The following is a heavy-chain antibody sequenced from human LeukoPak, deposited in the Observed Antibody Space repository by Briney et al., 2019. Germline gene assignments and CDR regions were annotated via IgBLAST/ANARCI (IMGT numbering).Heavy chain of an antibody. CDR2: IYTSGST. CDR1: GGSISSYY. Sequence: PSETLSLTCTVSGGSISSYYWSWIRQPAGKGLEWIGRIYTSGSTDYNPSLKSRVTMSVDTSKNQFSLKLSSVTAADPAVYYCASDHYDFWSGLGAFDIWGQGTMVTVSS. D-gene: IGHD3-3*01. CDR3: ASDHYDFWSGLGAFDI. J-gene: IGHJ3*02. V-gene: IGHV4-4*07.